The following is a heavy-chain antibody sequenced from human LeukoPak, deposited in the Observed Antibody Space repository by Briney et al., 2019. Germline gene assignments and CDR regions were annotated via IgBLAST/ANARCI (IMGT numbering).Heavy chain of an antibody. CDR3: AKNGDRGAYCSGGTCYPYYYYYMDV. CDR2: IDNSGSTT. D-gene: IGHD2-15*01. J-gene: IGHJ6*03. Sequence: GGSLRLSCAASGFTFTSYEVNWVRQAPGKGLEWVSYIDNSGSTTYYADSVRGRFTISRDNSRNTLYLQMNSLRAEDTAIYYCAKNGDRGAYCSGGTCYPYYYYYMDVWGKGTTVTISS. V-gene: IGHV3-48*03. CDR1: GFTFTSYE.